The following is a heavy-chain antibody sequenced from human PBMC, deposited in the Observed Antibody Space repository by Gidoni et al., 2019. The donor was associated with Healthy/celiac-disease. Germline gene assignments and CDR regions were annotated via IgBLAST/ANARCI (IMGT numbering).Heavy chain of an antibody. J-gene: IGHJ4*02. CDR2: ISSNGGST. CDR1: GFTFSSYA. CDR3: AREFGGPIDY. Sequence: EVQLVESGGGLVQPGGSLRLSCAASGFTFSSYAMHWVRQAPGKGLEYVSAISSNGGSTYYANSVKGRFTISRDNSKNTLYLQMGSLRAEDMAVYYCAREFGGPIDYWGQGTLVTVSS. V-gene: IGHV3-64*01. D-gene: IGHD3-3*01.